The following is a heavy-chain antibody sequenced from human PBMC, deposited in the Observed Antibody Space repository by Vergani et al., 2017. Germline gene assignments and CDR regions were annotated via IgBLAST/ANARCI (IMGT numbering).Heavy chain of an antibody. CDR3: ARVTKGFLEWFQPLDS. V-gene: IGHV3-13*01. CDR2: IGTAGDT. D-gene: IGHD3-3*01. CDR1: GFTFDDYA. J-gene: IGHJ4*02. Sequence: EVQLVESGGGLVQPGRSLRLSCAASGFTFDDYAMHWVRQATGKGLEWVSAIGTAGDTYYPGSVKGRFTISRENAKNSLYLQMNSLRAEDTAVYYCARVTKGFLEWFQPLDSWGQGTLVTVSS.